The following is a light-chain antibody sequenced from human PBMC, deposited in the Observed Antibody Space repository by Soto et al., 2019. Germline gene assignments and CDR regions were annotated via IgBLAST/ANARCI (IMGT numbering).Light chain of an antibody. CDR3: QQYTDWPIT. CDR1: QHVSNY. Sequence: DIQMAQKKSSLSASVGDIVTSTWLASQHVSNYLNWYQQKPGKAPKLLIYAASNWHSGVSSRFSGSGSGTDFTLTITSLQSDDFAVYFCQQYTDWPITFGQGTRLAIK. V-gene: IGKV1-39*01. CDR2: AAS. J-gene: IGKJ5*01.